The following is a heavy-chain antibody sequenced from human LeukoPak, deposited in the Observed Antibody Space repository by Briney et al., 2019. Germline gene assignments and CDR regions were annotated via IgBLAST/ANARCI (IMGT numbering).Heavy chain of an antibody. J-gene: IGHJ4*02. CDR1: GYTFTSYF. V-gene: IGHV1-46*01. Sequence: VASVKVSCKASGYTFTSYFMHWVRQAPGQGLEWMGTINPSGGSTSYAQKFQGRVTMTRDTSTSTVYMELSSLRSEDTAVYYCARGLLRATYFDYWGQGTLVTVSS. CDR3: ARGLLRATYFDY. CDR2: INPSGGST.